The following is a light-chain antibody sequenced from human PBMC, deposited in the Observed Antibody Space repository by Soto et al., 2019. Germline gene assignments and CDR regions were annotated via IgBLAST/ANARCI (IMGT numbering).Light chain of an antibody. V-gene: IGLV2-11*01. Sequence: QSVLTQPRSVSGSPVQSVTITCTGTSSDVGGYNYVSWYQQHPGKAHKLMIYDVSKRPSGVPDRFSGSKSGNTASLTISGLQAEDEADYYCCSYAGSYTYVFGTGT. CDR1: SSDVGGYNY. CDR3: CSYAGSYTYV. CDR2: DVS. J-gene: IGLJ1*01.